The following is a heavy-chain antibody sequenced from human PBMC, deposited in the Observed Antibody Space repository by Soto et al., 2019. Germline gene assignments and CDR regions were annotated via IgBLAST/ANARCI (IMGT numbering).Heavy chain of an antibody. CDR2: IRSKAYGGTT. V-gene: IGHV3-49*03. Sequence: GGSLRLSCTASGFTFGDYAMSWFRQAPGKGLEWVGFIRSKAYGGTTEYAASVKGRFTISRDDSKSIAYLQMNSLKTEDTAVYYCTRGLSDFWSGYVNWWFDPWGQGTLVTVSS. CDR1: GFTFGDYA. CDR3: TRGLSDFWSGYVNWWFDP. D-gene: IGHD3-3*01. J-gene: IGHJ5*02.